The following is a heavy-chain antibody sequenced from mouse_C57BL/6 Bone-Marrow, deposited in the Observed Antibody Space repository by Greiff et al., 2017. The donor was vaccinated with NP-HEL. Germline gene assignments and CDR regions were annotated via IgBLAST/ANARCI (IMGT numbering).Heavy chain of an antibody. Sequence: EVKLVESGGGLVKPGGSLKLSCAASGFTFSSYTMSWVRQTPEKRLEWDATISGGGGNTYYPDSVKGRFTISRDNAKNTLYLQMSSLRSEDTALYYCASITTVSRYFDVWGTGTTVTVSS. V-gene: IGHV5-9*01. CDR1: GFTFSSYT. CDR3: ASITTVSRYFDV. J-gene: IGHJ1*03. D-gene: IGHD1-1*01. CDR2: ISGGGGNT.